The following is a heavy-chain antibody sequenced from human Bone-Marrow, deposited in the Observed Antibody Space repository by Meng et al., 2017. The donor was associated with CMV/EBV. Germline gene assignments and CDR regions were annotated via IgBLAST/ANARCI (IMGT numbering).Heavy chain of an antibody. J-gene: IGHJ6*02. V-gene: IGHV4-39*02. CDR1: GGSISSSSYY. Sequence: SETLSLTCTVSGGSISSSSYYWGWIRQPPGKGLEWIGSIYYSGSTYYNPSLKSRVTISVDTSKNQFSLQLNSVTPEDTAEYYCARELPHPTYYYYGMDVWGQGTTVTVSS. CDR2: IYYSGST. CDR3: ARELPHPTYYYYGMDV. D-gene: IGHD1-26*01.